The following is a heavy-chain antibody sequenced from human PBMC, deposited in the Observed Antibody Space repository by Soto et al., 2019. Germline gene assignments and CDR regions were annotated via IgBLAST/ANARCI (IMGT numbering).Heavy chain of an antibody. J-gene: IGHJ6*02. CDR3: ARLEEHYYYGMDV. D-gene: IGHD1-1*01. Sequence: SETLSLTCTVSGGSLSSSSYYWGWIRQSPGKGLEWIGIIYYSGSTYYNPSLKSRVTISVDTSKNQFSLKLSSVTAADTAVYYCARLEEHYYYGMDVWGQGTTVTVSS. CDR1: GGSLSSSSYY. CDR2: IYYSGST. V-gene: IGHV4-39*01.